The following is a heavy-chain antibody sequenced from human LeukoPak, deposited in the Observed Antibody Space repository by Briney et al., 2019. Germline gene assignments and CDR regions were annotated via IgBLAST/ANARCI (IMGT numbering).Heavy chain of an antibody. CDR1: GYTFTSYY. D-gene: IGHD4-17*01. CDR3: ARGIGSTTVTTLEYYFDY. Sequence: ASVKVSCKASGYTFTSYYMHWVRQAPGQGLEWMGIINPSGGSTSYAQKFQGRVTMTRDTSTSTVYMELSSLRSEDTAVYYCARGIGSTTVTTLEYYFDYWGQGTLVTVSS. V-gene: IGHV1-46*01. CDR2: INPSGGST. J-gene: IGHJ4*02.